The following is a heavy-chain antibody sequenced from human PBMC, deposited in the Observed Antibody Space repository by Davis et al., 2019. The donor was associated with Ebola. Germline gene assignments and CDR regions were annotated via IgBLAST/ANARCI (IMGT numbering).Heavy chain of an antibody. CDR1: GFTFSSYN. CDR3: ARGVMTAMPEY. J-gene: IGHJ4*02. CDR2: ISSTSNTI. Sequence: GGSLRLSCAASGFTFSSYNMNWVRQAPGKGLEWVSYISSTSNTIYYADSVKGRFTISRDNAKNSLFLQMNSLRAEDTAVYYCARGVMTAMPEYWGQGTLVTVSS. D-gene: IGHD2-21*02. V-gene: IGHV3-48*04.